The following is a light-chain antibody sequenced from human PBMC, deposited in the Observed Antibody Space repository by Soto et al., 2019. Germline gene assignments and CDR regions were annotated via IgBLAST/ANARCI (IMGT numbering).Light chain of an antibody. J-gene: IGKJ4*01. V-gene: IGKV3-15*01. CDR3: QQYNNWLPVT. CDR2: GAS. Sequence: EIVMTQSPATLSVSPGERATLSSRASQRVSSSLAWYQQKPGQAPRLLIYGASTRATGIPARFSGSGSGTEFTLTISSLQSEDFAVYYCQQYNNWLPVTFGGGTKVEIK. CDR1: QRVSSS.